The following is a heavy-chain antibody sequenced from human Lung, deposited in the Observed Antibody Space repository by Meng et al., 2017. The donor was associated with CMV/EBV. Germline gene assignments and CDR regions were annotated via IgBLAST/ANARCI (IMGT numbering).Heavy chain of an antibody. CDR1: GGSLSSRNW. CDR2: IYHSGST. J-gene: IGHJ4*02. CDR3: ARVGAYCGGDCYHPR. V-gene: IGHV4-4*02. Sequence: VQLTGSGPGQVKPSGTLSLTFSVSGGSLSSRNWWSWVRQPPGKGLEWIGEIYHSGSTNYNPSLKSRVTISVDESKNQFSLRLSSVTAADTAVYYCARVGAYCGGDCYHPRWGQGTLVTVSS. D-gene: IGHD2-21*02.